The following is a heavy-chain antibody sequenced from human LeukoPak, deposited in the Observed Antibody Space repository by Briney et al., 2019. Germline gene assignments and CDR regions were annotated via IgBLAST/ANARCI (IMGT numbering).Heavy chain of an antibody. V-gene: IGHV3-64D*06. CDR1: GFTFSKYA. CDR2: ISSNGGST. D-gene: IGHD1-26*01. CDR3: VKSAYSGSYLSLDY. Sequence: GGSLRLSCSASGFTFSKYAMHWVRQAPGKGLEYVSAISSNGGSTYYPDSVKGRFTISRDNSKDTLYLQMSSLRPEDTAVYYCVKSAYSGSYLSLDYWGQGTLVPVTS. J-gene: IGHJ4*02.